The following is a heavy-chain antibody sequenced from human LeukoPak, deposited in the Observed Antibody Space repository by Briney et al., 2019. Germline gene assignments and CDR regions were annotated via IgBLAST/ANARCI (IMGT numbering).Heavy chain of an antibody. Sequence: SETLSLTCTVSGGSISSYYWSWIRQPPGKGLEWIGYIYYSGSTNYNPSLKSRVTISLDTTNNQFSLRLSAVTAADTAVYYCARVIARGAGEIFPDSWGQGTLVTVSS. CDR2: IYYSGST. CDR3: ARVIARGAGEIFPDS. CDR1: GGSISSYY. V-gene: IGHV4-59*08. J-gene: IGHJ5*01. D-gene: IGHD3-10*01.